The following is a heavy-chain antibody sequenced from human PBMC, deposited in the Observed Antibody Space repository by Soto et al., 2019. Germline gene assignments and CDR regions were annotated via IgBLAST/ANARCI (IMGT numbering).Heavy chain of an antibody. J-gene: IGHJ4*02. D-gene: IGHD3-22*01. V-gene: IGHV3-23*01. CDR3: AKIYGSSAYYPDY. CDR1: GFTFSSYA. CDR2: ISASGGST. Sequence: GGSLRLSCAAAGFTFSSYAMSWVRQTPGRGLEWVSAISASGGSTYYADSVKGRFTISRDNSKNTLYLQMDSLRAEDTAVYYCAKIYGSSAYYPDYWGQGTLVTVSS.